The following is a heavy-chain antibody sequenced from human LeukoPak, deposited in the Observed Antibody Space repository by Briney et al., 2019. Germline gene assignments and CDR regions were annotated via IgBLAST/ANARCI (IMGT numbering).Heavy chain of an antibody. D-gene: IGHD2-2*01. Sequence: ASVKVSCKASGYTFTSYGISWVRQAPGQGLEWMGWISAYNCNTNYAQKLQGRVTMTTDTSTSTAYMELRSLRSDDTAVYYCARSGYCSSTSCSVSGKYYYYYMDVWGKGTTVTVSS. J-gene: IGHJ6*03. CDR1: GYTFTSYG. CDR3: ARSGYCSSTSCSVSGKYYYYYMDV. CDR2: ISAYNCNT. V-gene: IGHV1-18*01.